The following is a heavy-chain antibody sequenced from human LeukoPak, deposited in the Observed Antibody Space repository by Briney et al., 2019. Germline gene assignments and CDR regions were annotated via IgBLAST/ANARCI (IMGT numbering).Heavy chain of an antibody. CDR2: INHSGST. D-gene: IGHD6-13*01. V-gene: IGHV4-34*01. CDR3: ARADYSSTWSHDYYYMDV. Sequence: SETLSLTCAVYGGSFSGYYWSWVRQPPGKGLEWIGEINHSGSTYYNPSLKSRVTISVDTSKNQFSLKLSSVTAADTAVYYCARADYSSTWSHDYYYMDVWGKGTTVTVSS. J-gene: IGHJ6*03. CDR1: GGSFSGYY.